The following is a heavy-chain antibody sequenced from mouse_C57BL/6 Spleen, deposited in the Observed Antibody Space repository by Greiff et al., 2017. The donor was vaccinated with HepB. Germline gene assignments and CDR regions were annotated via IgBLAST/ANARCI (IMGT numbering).Heavy chain of an antibody. D-gene: IGHD1-1*01. V-gene: IGHV5-9*01. CDR2: ISGGGGNT. Sequence: EVKVVESGGGLVKPGGSLKLSCAASGFTFSSYTMSWVRQTPEKRLEWVATISGGGGNTYYPDSVKGRFTISRDNAKNTLYLQMSSLRSEDTALYYCARSPYYGSSDWYFDVWGTGTTVTVAS. CDR3: ARSPYYGSSDWYFDV. J-gene: IGHJ1*03. CDR1: GFTFSSYT.